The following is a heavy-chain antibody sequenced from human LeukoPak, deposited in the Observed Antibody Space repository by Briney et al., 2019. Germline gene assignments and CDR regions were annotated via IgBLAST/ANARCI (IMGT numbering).Heavy chain of an antibody. CDR2: IIPIFGTA. CDR1: GGTFSSYA. V-gene: IGHV1-69*13. D-gene: IGHD4-17*01. CDR3: ASPTLYGDYAGEYYFDY. Sequence: SVKVSCKASGGTFSSYAISWVRQAPGQGLEWMGGIIPIFGTANYAQKFQGRVTITADESTSTAYMELSSPRSEDTAVYYCASPTLYGDYAGEYYFDYWGQGTLVTVSS. J-gene: IGHJ4*02.